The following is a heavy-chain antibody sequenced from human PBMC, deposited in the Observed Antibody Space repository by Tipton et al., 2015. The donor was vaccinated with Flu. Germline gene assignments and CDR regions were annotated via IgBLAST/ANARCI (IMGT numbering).Heavy chain of an antibody. CDR1: GFTFSSYS. D-gene: IGHD3-3*01. V-gene: IGHV3-21*01. J-gene: IGHJ5*02. CDR3: ARGGTYYDFWSGYYGGWFDP. Sequence: SLRLSCAASGFTFSSYSMNWVRQAPGKGLEWVSSISSSSSYIYYADSVKGRFTISRDNAKNSLYLQMNSLRAEDTAVYYCARGGTYYDFWSGYYGGWFDPWGQGTLVTVSS. CDR2: ISSSSSYI.